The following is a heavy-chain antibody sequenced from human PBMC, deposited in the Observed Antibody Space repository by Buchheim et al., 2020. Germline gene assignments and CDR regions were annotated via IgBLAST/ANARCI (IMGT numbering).Heavy chain of an antibody. CDR2: IKEDGSEK. J-gene: IGHJ4*02. CDR3: ARDRGWLQFDY. CDR1: GFTFSSYW. V-gene: IGHV3-7*01. Sequence: EVQLVESGGGLVQPGGSLRLSCADSGFTFSSYWISWVRQAPGKGLEWVANIKEDGSEKYYVDSVKGRFTISRDNAKSSLYLQVNSLRAEDTAVYYCARDRGWLQFDYWGQGTL. D-gene: IGHD6-19*01.